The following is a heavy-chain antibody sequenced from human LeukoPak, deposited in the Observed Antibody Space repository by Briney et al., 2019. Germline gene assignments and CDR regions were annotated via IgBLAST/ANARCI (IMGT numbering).Heavy chain of an antibody. Sequence: ASVKVSCKASGYTFTSYYMHWVRQAPGQGLEWMGIINPSGGSTSYAQKFQGRVTMTRDTSTSTVYMELSSLRSEDTAVYYCARGRITMVRGVIRPLVQFDYWGQGTLVTVSS. V-gene: IGHV1-46*01. CDR3: ARGRITMVRGVIRPLVQFDY. J-gene: IGHJ4*02. CDR1: GYTFTSYY. CDR2: INPSGGST. D-gene: IGHD3-10*01.